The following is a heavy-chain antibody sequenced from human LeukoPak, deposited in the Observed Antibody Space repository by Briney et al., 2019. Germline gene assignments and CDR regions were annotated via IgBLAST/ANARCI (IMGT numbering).Heavy chain of an antibody. Sequence: PSETLSLTCTVSGGSISNSIYYWGWIRQPSGKGLEWIGHIYYSGSTYYNPSLKSRVTISVDTSKNQFSLKLTSVTAADTAVYYCARLVAAGYYFDSWGQGTLVTLSS. CDR2: IYYSGST. J-gene: IGHJ4*02. CDR1: GGSISNSIYY. CDR3: ARLVAAGYYFDS. V-gene: IGHV4-39*07. D-gene: IGHD6-13*01.